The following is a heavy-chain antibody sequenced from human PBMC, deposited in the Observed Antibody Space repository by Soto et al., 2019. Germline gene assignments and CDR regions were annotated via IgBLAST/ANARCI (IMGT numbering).Heavy chain of an antibody. CDR2: ISADSGYI. D-gene: IGHD2-2*01. V-gene: IGHV3-11*06. CDR1: GFTFSDYY. CDR3: ARGDCSRTSCYSGGSYYYGLDV. Sequence: QVQLVESGGGLVKPGGSLRLSCAASGFTFSDYYMSWIRQAPGKGLEWVSYISADSGYIYYTDSVKGRFTISRDNARNSLYLQMNSLRAEDTAIYYCARGDCSRTSCYSGGSYYYGLDVWGQGTTVTVSS. J-gene: IGHJ6*02.